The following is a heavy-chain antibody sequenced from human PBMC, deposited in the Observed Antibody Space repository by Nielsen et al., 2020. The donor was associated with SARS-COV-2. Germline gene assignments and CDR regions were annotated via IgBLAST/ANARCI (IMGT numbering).Heavy chain of an antibody. Sequence: SETLSLTCAVSGDSVSSNDWWTWVRQSPGKGLEWIGEVSHSGSTNYNPSLKSRVTLSMDKSKNQFSLRLASVSAADTAIYYCARDWSVQRGGYDAFDVWGQGTMVTVSS. CDR1: GDSVSSNDW. CDR2: VSHSGST. CDR3: ARDWSVQRGGYDAFDV. D-gene: IGHD3-10*01. J-gene: IGHJ3*01. V-gene: IGHV4-4*02.